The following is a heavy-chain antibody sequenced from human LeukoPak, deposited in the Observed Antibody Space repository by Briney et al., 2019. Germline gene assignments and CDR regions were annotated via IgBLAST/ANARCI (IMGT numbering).Heavy chain of an antibody. CDR2: IKQDGSEK. V-gene: IGHV3-7*01. CDR3: SRSLNY. Sequence: PGVSLRLSCAASGFTFSDSWMDWVRQAPGKGLEWVANIKQDGSEKYYVDSVKGRFTISRDNAKNSLYLQMNSLRAEDTAVYYCSRSLNYWGQGTLVTVSS. CDR1: GFTFSDSW. J-gene: IGHJ4*02.